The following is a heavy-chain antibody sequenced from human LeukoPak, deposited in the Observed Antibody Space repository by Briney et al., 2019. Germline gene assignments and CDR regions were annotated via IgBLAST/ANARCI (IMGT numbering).Heavy chain of an antibody. CDR2: IYHSGST. CDR1: GGSISSSNW. J-gene: IGHJ4*02. Sequence: SETLSLTCAVSGGSISSSNWWSWVRQPPGRGLEWIGEIYHSGSTNYNPSLKSRVTISVDKSKNQFSLKLSSVTAADTAVYYCARKMVEGSDSSWYWPFDYWGQGTLVTVSS. D-gene: IGHD6-13*01. CDR3: ARKMVEGSDSSWYWPFDY. V-gene: IGHV4-4*02.